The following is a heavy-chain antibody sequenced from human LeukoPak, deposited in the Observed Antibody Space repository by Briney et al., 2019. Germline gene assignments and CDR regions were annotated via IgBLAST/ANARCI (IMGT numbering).Heavy chain of an antibody. V-gene: IGHV4-30-4*08. CDR3: ARESRLRLGELTLGGIDY. J-gene: IGHJ4*02. Sequence: PSETLSLTCTVSGGSISSGDYYWSWIRQPPGKGLEWIGYIYYSGSTYYNPSLKSRVTISVDTSKNHFSLKLSSVTAADTAVYYCARESRLRLGELTLGGIDYWGQGTLVTVSS. CDR1: GGSISSGDYY. D-gene: IGHD3-16*02. CDR2: IYYSGST.